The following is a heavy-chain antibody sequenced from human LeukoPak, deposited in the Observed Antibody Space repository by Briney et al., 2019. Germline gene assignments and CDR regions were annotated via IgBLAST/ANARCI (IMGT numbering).Heavy chain of an antibody. V-gene: IGHV3-11*04. J-gene: IGHJ4*02. CDR2: ISSRSGSSI. CDR1: GFTFGDCY. CDR3: ARVGYSGSPGDY. D-gene: IGHD1-26*01. Sequence: GGSLRLSCAASGFTFGDCYMTWIRQAPGKGLEWVSYISSRSGSSIYYGDSVKGRFTVSRDNAKNSLYLQLNSLRGEDSAVYYCARVGYSGSPGDYWGQGTLVTVSS.